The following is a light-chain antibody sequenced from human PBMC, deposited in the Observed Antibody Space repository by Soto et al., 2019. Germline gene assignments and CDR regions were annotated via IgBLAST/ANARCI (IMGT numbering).Light chain of an antibody. V-gene: IGKV3-20*01. CDR2: GSS. J-gene: IGKJ4*01. Sequence: EVVLTQSPGTLSLSPGGRATLSCRASEGVSSGYLAWYQQKPGQAPRLLIYGSSNRATGIPDRFSGRGSGTVFTLTITRLESEDFAVYYCQVYGSPRTFGGGTRVEIK. CDR3: QVYGSPRT. CDR1: EGVSSGY.